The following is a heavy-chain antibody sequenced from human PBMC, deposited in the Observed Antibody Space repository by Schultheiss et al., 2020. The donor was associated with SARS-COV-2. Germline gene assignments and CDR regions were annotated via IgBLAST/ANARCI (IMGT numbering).Heavy chain of an antibody. V-gene: IGHV4-34*01. CDR3: ARDRGWYYFDY. CDR2: IYYFGST. D-gene: IGHD6-19*01. J-gene: IGHJ4*02. CDR1: GGSFSGYY. Sequence: SQTLSLTCAVYGGSFSGYYWSWIRQPPGKGLEWIGSIYYFGSTNYNPSLKSRVTISVDTSKNQFSLKLSSVTAADTAVYYCARDRGWYYFDYWGQGTLVTVSS.